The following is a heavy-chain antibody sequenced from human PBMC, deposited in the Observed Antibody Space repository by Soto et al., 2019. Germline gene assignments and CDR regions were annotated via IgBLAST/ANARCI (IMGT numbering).Heavy chain of an antibody. D-gene: IGHD6-13*01. J-gene: IGHJ5*02. Sequence: GGSVRLSCAASGFSVTANSMSWVRQAPGKGLEWVSVMHSDVTTYYADSVKGRFIISRDNSKNTLYLQMSNLRGEDTAGYFCARQLSGSWYNWFDPWGQGTLVTVSS. CDR3: ARQLSGSWYNWFDP. CDR1: GFSVTANS. CDR2: MHSDVTT. V-gene: IGHV3-53*01.